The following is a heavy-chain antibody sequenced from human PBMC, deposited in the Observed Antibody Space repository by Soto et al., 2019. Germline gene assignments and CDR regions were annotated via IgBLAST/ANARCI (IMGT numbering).Heavy chain of an antibody. J-gene: IGHJ6*03. CDR3: ARDYFGGRLGVRGANYYYYYMDV. CDR2: ISSSSSTI. D-gene: IGHD3-10*01. V-gene: IGHV3-48*01. Sequence: GGSLRLSCAASGFTFSSYSMNWVRQAPGKGLEWVSYISSSSSTIYYADSVKGRFTISRDNAKNSLYLQMNSLRAEDTAVYYCARDYFGGRLGVRGANYYYYYMDVWGKGTTVTVSS. CDR1: GFTFSSYS.